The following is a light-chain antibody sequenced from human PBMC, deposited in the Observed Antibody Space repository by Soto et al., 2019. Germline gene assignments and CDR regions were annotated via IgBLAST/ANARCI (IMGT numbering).Light chain of an antibody. CDR2: AVS. CDR3: CSYTVSGTYV. Sequence: LAQPASVSGSPGQSITIAFTGTSSDVGGYNYVSWYQQHPGKAPKLMIYAVSNRPSGVSNRFSGSKSGNTATLTISGLQAEDEADYYCCSYTVSGTYVFGTGTKVTVL. J-gene: IGLJ1*01. V-gene: IGLV2-14*01. CDR1: SSDVGGYNY.